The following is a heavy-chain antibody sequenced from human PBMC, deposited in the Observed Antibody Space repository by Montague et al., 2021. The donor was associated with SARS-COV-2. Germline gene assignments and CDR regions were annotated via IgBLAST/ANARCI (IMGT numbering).Heavy chain of an antibody. CDR2: INQDETAK. D-gene: IGHD3/OR15-3a*01. V-gene: IGHV3-7*01. CDR1: GFTSGDYQ. J-gene: IGHJ4*02. CDR3: ARSPRGSGTGWLDY. Sequence: SLRLSCAASGFTSGDYQMTWVRQAPGKGLQWVANINQDETAKTYVDSVKGRVTISRDNAKNSLLLQMNSLKDEDTAGYYCARSPRGSGTGWLDYWGQGTLVTVSS.